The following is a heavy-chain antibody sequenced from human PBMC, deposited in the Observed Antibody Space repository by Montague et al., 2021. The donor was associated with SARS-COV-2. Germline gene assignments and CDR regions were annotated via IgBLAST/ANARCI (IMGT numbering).Heavy chain of an antibody. CDR2: IYDSGST. Sequence: ETLSLTCTVAGGPISSSNYDWDWIRQPPGKGLEWIGSIYDSGSTYYNPSLKSRVTISVDTSKNHFSLKLSSVTAADTAVYYCARRGRKLLPVATTVGGFDIWGQGTMVTVSS. J-gene: IGHJ3*02. CDR1: GGPISSSNYD. D-gene: IGHD5-12*01. V-gene: IGHV4-39*02. CDR3: ARRGRKLLPVATTVGGFDI.